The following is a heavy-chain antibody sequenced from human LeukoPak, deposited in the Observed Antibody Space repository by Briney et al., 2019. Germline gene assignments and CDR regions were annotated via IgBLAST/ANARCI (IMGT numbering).Heavy chain of an antibody. D-gene: IGHD2-15*01. Sequence: SETLSLTCAVSGGSISSSNWWSWVRQPPGKGLEWIGEIYHSGSTNYNPSLKSRVTISVDKSKNQFSLKLSSVTAADTAVYYCARESTKTGYCSGGSCYMIDPWGQGTLVTVSS. CDR1: GGSISSSNW. J-gene: IGHJ5*02. CDR3: ARESTKTGYCSGGSCYMIDP. V-gene: IGHV4-4*02. CDR2: IYHSGST.